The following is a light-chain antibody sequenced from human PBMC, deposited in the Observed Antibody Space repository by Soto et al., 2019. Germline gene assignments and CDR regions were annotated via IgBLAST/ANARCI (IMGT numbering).Light chain of an antibody. J-gene: IGKJ1*01. CDR2: GAS. CDR3: QQCLTTHRT. CDR1: QTISTC. Sequence: DIQMTQFPSSLSASVGDRVTITCRASQTISTCLNWYQRKAGTAPKLLIYGASDLESGIPSRFSGSGSGTYFTLTISSLQPEDFAIYYCQQCLTTHRTFGQGTRVEI. V-gene: IGKV1-39*01.